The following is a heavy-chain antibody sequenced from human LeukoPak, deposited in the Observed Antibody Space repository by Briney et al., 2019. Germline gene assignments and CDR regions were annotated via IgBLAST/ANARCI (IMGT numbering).Heavy chain of an antibody. CDR3: ARDSAYCSSTSCYPFDY. CDR2: IYHSGST. Sequence: SETLSLTCTVSGYSISSGYYWGWIRQPPGKGLEWIGSIYHSGSTYYNPSLKSRVTISVDTSKNQFSLKLSSVTAADTAVYYCARDSAYCSSTSCYPFDYWGQGTLVTVSS. D-gene: IGHD2-2*01. CDR1: GYSISSGYY. V-gene: IGHV4-38-2*02. J-gene: IGHJ4*02.